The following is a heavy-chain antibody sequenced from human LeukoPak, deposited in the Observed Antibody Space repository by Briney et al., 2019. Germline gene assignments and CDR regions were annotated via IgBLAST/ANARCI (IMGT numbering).Heavy chain of an antibody. D-gene: IGHD3-22*01. CDR2: IYYSGST. J-gene: IGHJ4*02. V-gene: IGHV4-59*01. CDR3: ARGGVDYDSSGLIDS. CDR1: GGSISSYY. Sequence: SETLSLTCTVSGGSISSYYWSWIRQPPGKGLEWIGDIYYSGSTNYNPSLKSRVTISVDTSKNQFSLKLSSVTAADTAVYYCARGGVDYDSSGLIDSWGQGTLVTVSS.